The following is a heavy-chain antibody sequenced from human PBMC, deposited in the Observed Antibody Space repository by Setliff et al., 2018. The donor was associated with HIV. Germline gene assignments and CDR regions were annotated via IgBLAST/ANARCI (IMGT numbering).Heavy chain of an antibody. CDR3: AKGAGFYGDYTFDY. Sequence: GGSLRLSCAASGFTFSNYAMSWVRQAPGEGLEWVSAILSTGERTFYADSVKGRFTISRDNSKNTVYLQMNSLRAEDTAEYYCAKGAGFYGDYTFDYWGQGNLVTVSS. CDR2: ILSTGERT. CDR1: GFTFSNYA. D-gene: IGHD4-17*01. J-gene: IGHJ4*02. V-gene: IGHV3-23*01.